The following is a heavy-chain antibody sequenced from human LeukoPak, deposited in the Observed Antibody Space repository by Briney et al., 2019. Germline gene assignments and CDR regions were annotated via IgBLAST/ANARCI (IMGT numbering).Heavy chain of an antibody. CDR2: INHSGST. Sequence: PSETLSLTCAVYGGSFSGYYWSWIRQPPGKGLEWIGEINHSGSTNYNPSLKSRVTISVDTSKNQFSLKLSSVTAADTAVYYCARGHEYSSSSGWFDPWGQGTLVTVSS. J-gene: IGHJ5*02. CDR3: ARGHEYSSSSGWFDP. V-gene: IGHV4-34*01. CDR1: GGSFSGYY. D-gene: IGHD6-6*01.